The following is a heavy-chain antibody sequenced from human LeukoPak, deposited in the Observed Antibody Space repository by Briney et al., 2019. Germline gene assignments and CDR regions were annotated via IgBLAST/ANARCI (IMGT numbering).Heavy chain of an antibody. CDR3: ARVGGSSYGYRFDY. Sequence: SDTVSLTCTVSGRSISTYYWSWLRQPTGKALEWIGYIYYSGGNDYNPSLKSRVTISVDTSKKQFSLRLSSVIAADTAVYYCARVGGSSYGYRFDYWGQGTLVTVSS. J-gene: IGHJ4*02. D-gene: IGHD5-18*01. CDR2: IYYSGGN. CDR1: GRSISTYY. V-gene: IGHV4-59*07.